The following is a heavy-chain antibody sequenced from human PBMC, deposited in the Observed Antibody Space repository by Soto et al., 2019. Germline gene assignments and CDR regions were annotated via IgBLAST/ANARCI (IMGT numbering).Heavy chain of an antibody. D-gene: IGHD3-22*01. CDR3: ASVKRDSSGYSWFDP. V-gene: IGHV5-51*01. J-gene: IGHJ5*02. Sequence: PGESLKISCKGSGYSFTSYWIGWVLQMPGKGLEWMGIIYPGDSDTRYSPSFQGQATISADKSISTAYLQWSSLKASDTAMYYCASVKRDSSGYSWFDPWGQGTLVTVSS. CDR1: GYSFTSYW. CDR2: IYPGDSDT.